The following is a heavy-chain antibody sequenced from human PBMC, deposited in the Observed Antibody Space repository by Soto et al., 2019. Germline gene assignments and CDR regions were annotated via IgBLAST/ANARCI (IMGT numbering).Heavy chain of an antibody. D-gene: IGHD2-15*01. V-gene: IGHV1-24*01. CDR1: GYTLPELS. CDR2: FDPEDGET. Sequence: AASVKGSRKVSGYTLPELSMHWVRQAPGKGVGGVGGFDPEDGETIYAQKFQGRVTMTEDTSTDTADMERSSLRSEDTAVYYCATERLGYCSGGSCYGPRNWSDPWGQGTLVTVSS. CDR3: ATERLGYCSGGSCYGPRNWSDP. J-gene: IGHJ5*02.